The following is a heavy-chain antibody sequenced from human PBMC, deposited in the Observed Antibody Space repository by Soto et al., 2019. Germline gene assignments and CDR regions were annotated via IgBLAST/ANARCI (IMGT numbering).Heavy chain of an antibody. D-gene: IGHD1-1*01. V-gene: IGHV3-11*06. CDR3: VRSGDNYNLLDY. CDR1: GFTFSDRY. Sequence: SGGSLRLSCAASGFTFSDRYMSWIRQAPGKGLEWIGYSSNSGSFTRYADSVKGRFSISRDNAKNSLFLQINSLRGDDTAIYYCVRSGDNYNLLDYWGQGTPVTVSS. CDR2: SSNSGSFT. J-gene: IGHJ4*02.